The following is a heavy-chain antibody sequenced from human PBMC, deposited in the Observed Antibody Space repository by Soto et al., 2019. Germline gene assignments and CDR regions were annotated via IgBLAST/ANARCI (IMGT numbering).Heavy chain of an antibody. CDR2: ISSSSSYI. J-gene: IGHJ4*02. Sequence: PGGSLRLSCAASGFTFSSYSMNWVRQAPGKGLEWVSSISSSSSYIYYADSVKGRFTISRDNAKNSLYLQMNSLRAEDTAVYYCAAGYRSSSGQHHYWGQGTLVTVSS. CDR1: GFTFSSYS. V-gene: IGHV3-21*01. CDR3: AAGYRSSSGQHHY. D-gene: IGHD6-6*01.